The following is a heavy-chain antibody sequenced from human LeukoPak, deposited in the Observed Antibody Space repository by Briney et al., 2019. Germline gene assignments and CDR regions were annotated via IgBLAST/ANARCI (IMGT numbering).Heavy chain of an antibody. D-gene: IGHD2-21*01. J-gene: IGHJ4*02. V-gene: IGHV4-59*01. CDR3: AKGEGDY. CDR2: IYDSGNT. CDR1: GGSISSYF. Sequence: PSETLSLTCTVSGGSISSYFWSWIRQPPGKGLEWIGYIYDSGNTNYNPSLKSRVTISVDTSRNQFSLKVRSVTAADTAVYYCAKGEGDYWGQGTLVTVSS.